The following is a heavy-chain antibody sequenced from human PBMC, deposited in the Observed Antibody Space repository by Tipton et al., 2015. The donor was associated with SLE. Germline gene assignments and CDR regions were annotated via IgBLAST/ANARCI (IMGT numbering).Heavy chain of an antibody. Sequence: TLSLTCAVYGGSLSGQYWIWIRQSPGKGLEWIGEINHRGSANYNPSLKSRVTISADTSKSQLSLRLTSVTAADTAVYYCARLQFIFSGMDVWGKGTTVTVSS. V-gene: IGHV4-34*01. CDR1: GGSLSGQY. CDR2: INHRGSA. J-gene: IGHJ6*04. D-gene: IGHD3-3*01. CDR3: ARLQFIFSGMDV.